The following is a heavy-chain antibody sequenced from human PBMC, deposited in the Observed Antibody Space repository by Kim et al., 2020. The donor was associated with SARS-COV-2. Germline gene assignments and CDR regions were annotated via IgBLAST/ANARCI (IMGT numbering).Heavy chain of an antibody. CDR1: GYTFTSYG. CDR3: ARDQFLYYYGSGSYYNEGVYYGMDV. Sequence: ASVKVSCKASGYTFTSYGISWVRQAPGQGLEWMGWISAYNGNTNYAQKLQGRVTMTTDTSTSTAYMELRSLRSDDTAVYYCARDQFLYYYGSGSYYNEGVYYGMDVWGQGTTVTVSS. CDR2: ISAYNGNT. V-gene: IGHV1-18*04. J-gene: IGHJ6*02. D-gene: IGHD3-10*01.